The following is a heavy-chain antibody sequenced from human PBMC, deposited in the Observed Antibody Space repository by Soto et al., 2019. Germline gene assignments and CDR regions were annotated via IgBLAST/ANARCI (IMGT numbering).Heavy chain of an antibody. CDR2: AY. V-gene: IGHV2-5*01. CDR1: GFSLTTSGMT. J-gene: IGHJ4*02. D-gene: IGHD3-16*01. Sequence: SGPTLVNPTQTLTLTCTVSGFSLTTSGMTLGWIRQPPGKAPEWLALAYQYSPSLQTRLTFTKDTSKNQVVLTMTNVDPGDTATYYCTLGHDSSMGPIYWGQGIQVTVSS. CDR3: TLGHDSSMGPIY.